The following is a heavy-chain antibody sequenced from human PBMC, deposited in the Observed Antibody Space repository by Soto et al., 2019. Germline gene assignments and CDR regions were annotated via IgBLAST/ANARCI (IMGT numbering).Heavy chain of an antibody. CDR2: INGRGNYI. V-gene: IGHV3-21*01. CDR3: VREDGIVGANSAFDY. J-gene: IGHJ4*02. D-gene: IGHD1-26*01. CDR1: GLTFSTYT. Sequence: GGSLRLSCASSGLTFSTYTMNWVRQAPGKGLEWVSSINGRGNYIYYADSVKGRFTISRDNAKNSLYLQMDRLRAEDTALYYCVREDGIVGANSAFDYWGLGALVTVSS.